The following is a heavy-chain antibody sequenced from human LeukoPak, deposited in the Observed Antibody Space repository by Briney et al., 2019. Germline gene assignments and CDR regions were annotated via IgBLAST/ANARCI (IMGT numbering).Heavy chain of an antibody. Sequence: GGSLRHSCAASGFTFSSYAMSWVRQAPGKGLEWVSAISGSGGSTYYADSVKGRFTVSRDNSKNTLYLQMNSLRAEDTAVYYCAKDEGSKYYYDSSGYLGLYFDYWGQGTLVTVSS. J-gene: IGHJ4*02. CDR3: AKDEGSKYYYDSSGYLGLYFDY. CDR1: GFTFSSYA. D-gene: IGHD3-22*01. CDR2: ISGSGGST. V-gene: IGHV3-23*01.